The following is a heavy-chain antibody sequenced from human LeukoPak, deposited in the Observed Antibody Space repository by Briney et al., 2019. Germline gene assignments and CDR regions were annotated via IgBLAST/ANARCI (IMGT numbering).Heavy chain of an antibody. J-gene: IGHJ6*03. Sequence: SVKVSCKASGGTFSSYAISWVRQAPGQGLEWMGGIIPIFGTVNYAQKFQGRVTITAHKSTSTAYMELSSLRSEDTGVYYCARSLFRFLEWSYRSYYYYYMDVWGKATTVTVSS. D-gene: IGHD3-3*01. CDR2: IIPIFGTV. CDR1: GGTFSSYA. CDR3: ARSLFRFLEWSYRSYYYYYMDV. V-gene: IGHV1-69*06.